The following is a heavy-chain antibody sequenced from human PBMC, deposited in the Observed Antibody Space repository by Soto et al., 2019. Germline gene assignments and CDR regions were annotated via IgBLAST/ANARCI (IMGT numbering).Heavy chain of an antibody. Sequence: GGSLRLSCAASGFTFSSYGMHWVRQAPGKGLEWVAVMWYDGSNKYYADSVKGRFTISRDNSKTTLYLQMNSLRAEDTAVYYCARGGYYDSSGSPPIYYYGMDVWGQGTTVTVSS. D-gene: IGHD3-22*01. CDR1: GFTFSSYG. V-gene: IGHV3-33*01. CDR2: MWYDGSNK. J-gene: IGHJ6*02. CDR3: ARGGYYDSSGSPPIYYYGMDV.